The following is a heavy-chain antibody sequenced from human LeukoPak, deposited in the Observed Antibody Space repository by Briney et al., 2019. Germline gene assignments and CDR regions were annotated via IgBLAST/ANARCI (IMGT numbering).Heavy chain of an antibody. J-gene: IGHJ4*02. CDR2: ISAYNGNT. Sequence: ASVKVSCKASGYTFTSYGISWVRQAPGQGLEWMGWISAYNGNTNYAQKLQGRVTMTTDTSTSTAYMELRSLRSDDTAVYYCATYEHYYYDSSGYSVYWGQGTLVTVSS. D-gene: IGHD3-22*01. CDR1: GYTFTSYG. V-gene: IGHV1-18*01. CDR3: ATYEHYYYDSSGYSVY.